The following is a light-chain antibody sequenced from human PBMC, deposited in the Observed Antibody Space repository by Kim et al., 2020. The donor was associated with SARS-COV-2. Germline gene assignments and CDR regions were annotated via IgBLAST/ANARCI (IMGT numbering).Light chain of an antibody. CDR3: QQSYSAPVYT. V-gene: IGKV1-39*01. CDR1: QHIDTY. Sequence: DIQMTQSPSSLSASLGDRVSITCRASQHIDTYLNWYQHKPGKAPKLLISAVSILISGVPARFTSRGFGTEFTLTISDLQPEDFATYYCQQSYSAPVYTFGQGTKLEI. CDR2: AVS. J-gene: IGKJ2*01.